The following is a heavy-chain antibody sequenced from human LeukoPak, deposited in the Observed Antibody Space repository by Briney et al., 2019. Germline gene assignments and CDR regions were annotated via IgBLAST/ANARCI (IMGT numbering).Heavy chain of an antibody. CDR3: AKQLGYCSDGSCYFPY. CDR2: ISNNGGYT. D-gene: IGHD2-15*01. J-gene: IGHJ4*02. V-gene: IGHV3-23*01. CDR1: GFTFSSSA. Sequence: GGSLRLSCAASGFTFSSSAKSWVRQAPGKGLEWVSAISNNGGYTYYADSVQGRFTISRDNSKSTLCLQMNSLRAEDTAVYYCAKQLGYCSDGSCYFPYWGQGTLVTVSS.